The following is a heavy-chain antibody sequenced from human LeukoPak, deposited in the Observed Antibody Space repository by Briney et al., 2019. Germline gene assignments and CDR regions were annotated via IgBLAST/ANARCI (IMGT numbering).Heavy chain of an antibody. CDR3: ARGSPLVVTLYGGNSMDYYYYYGMDV. CDR1: GYTFTGYY. J-gene: IGHJ6*02. Sequence: ASVKVSCKASGYTFTGYYMHWVRQAPGQGLEWMGWINPNSGGTNYAQKFQGRVTKTRDTSISTAYMELSRLRSDDTAVYYCARGSPLVVTLYGGNSMDYYYYYGMDVWGQGTTVTVSS. V-gene: IGHV1-2*02. CDR2: INPNSGGT. D-gene: IGHD4-23*01.